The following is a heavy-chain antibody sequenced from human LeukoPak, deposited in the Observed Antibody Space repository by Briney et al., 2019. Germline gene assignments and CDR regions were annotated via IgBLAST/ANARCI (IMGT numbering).Heavy chain of an antibody. D-gene: IGHD4-23*01. Sequence: GRSLRLSCVGSGFAFHNYAMHWVRRPPGKGLEGVSAINWNSDTKAYADSVKGRFTISRDRARNSFYLQIASLRPEDTPLYYCAKDTGGNGAYFYAMDVWGQGTSVTVSS. J-gene: IGHJ6*02. CDR1: GFAFHNYA. CDR2: INWNSDTK. V-gene: IGHV3-9*01. CDR3: AKDTGGNGAYFYAMDV.